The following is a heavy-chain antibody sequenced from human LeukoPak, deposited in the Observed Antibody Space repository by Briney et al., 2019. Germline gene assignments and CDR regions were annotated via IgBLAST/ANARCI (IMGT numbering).Heavy chain of an antibody. J-gene: IGHJ4*02. CDR3: ARGPYCGGDCYFDY. Sequence: SETLSLTCTVSSGSINSYYWSWIRQPAGKGLEGIGRIYSSGTTNYNPSLKRRVTMSIDTSKNQFSLKLTSVTAADTAVYYCARGPYCGGDCYFDYWGQGTPVTVSS. CDR2: IYSSGTT. CDR1: SGSINSYY. V-gene: IGHV4-4*07. D-gene: IGHD2-21*02.